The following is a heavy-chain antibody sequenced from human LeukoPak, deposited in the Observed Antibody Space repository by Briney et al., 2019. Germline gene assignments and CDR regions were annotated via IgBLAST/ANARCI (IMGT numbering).Heavy chain of an antibody. D-gene: IGHD1-7*01. V-gene: IGHV4-39*02. CDR1: GGSISSSSYY. J-gene: IGHJ5*02. Sequence: SETLSLTCTVSGGSISSSSYYWGWIRQPPGKGLEWIGNIYYSGSTYYNPSLKSRVTISVDTSKNQFSLKLSCVTAADTAVYYCAREGGYNWNYFYWFDPWGQGTLVTVSS. CDR3: AREGGYNWNYFYWFDP. CDR2: IYYSGST.